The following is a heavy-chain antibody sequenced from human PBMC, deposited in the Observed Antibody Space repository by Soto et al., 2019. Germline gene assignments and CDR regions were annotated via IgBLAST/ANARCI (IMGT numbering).Heavy chain of an antibody. V-gene: IGHV1-3*01. CDR2: INPATGGT. J-gene: IGHJ5*02. CDR1: GSAFTTSA. D-gene: IGHD3-10*01. CDR3: ARAAGRSKLLPYYFDP. Sequence: QVHLVQSGAEVQKPGASVRISCQASGSAFTTSAIHWVRQAPGQSLEWMGWINPATGGTKYSQSLRGRVTFALDTSATTAYMDLRSLASHDTAVYYCARAAGRSKLLPYYFDPWGQGTLVTVSS.